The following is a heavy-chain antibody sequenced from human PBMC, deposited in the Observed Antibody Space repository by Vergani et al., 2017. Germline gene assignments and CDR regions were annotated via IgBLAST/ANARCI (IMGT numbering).Heavy chain of an antibody. CDR3: ARDXRDYNNYPGTFDI. CDR1: GFTFSSYS. D-gene: IGHD5-24*01. J-gene: IGHJ3*02. CDR2: ISSSSSTI. V-gene: IGHV3-48*01. Sequence: EVQLVESGGGLVQPGGSLRLSCAASGFTFSSYSMNWVRQAPGKGLEWVSYISSSSSTIYYADSVKGRFTISRDNAKSSLFLQMDSLRAEDTAVYYCARDXRDYNNYPGTFDIWGQGSMVTVSS.